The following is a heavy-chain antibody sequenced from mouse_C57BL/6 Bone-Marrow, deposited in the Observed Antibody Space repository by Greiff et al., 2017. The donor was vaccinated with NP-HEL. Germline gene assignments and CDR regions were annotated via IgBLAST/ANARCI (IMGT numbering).Heavy chain of an antibody. CDR3: TRTLPGYGSIFYAMDY. Sequence: VQLQQSGTVLARPGASVKMSCKTSGYTFTSYWMHWVKQRPGQGLEWIGAIYPGNSDPSYNQKFKGKAKLTAVTSASTAYMELSSLTNEDSAVYYCTRTLPGYGSIFYAMDYWGQGTSVTVSS. D-gene: IGHD1-1*01. V-gene: IGHV1-5*01. CDR2: IYPGNSDP. CDR1: GYTFTSYW. J-gene: IGHJ4*01.